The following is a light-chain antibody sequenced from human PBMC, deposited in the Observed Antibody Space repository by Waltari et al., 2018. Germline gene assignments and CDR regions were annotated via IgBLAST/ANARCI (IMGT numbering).Light chain of an antibody. CDR3: CSYAGSYTWV. Sequence: QSALTQPRSVSGSPGPSVTIPCPATSSAVGANNYVSWYQHPPGKAPKLMIYDVSKRPSAVHDRISCSKAGNTASLTIAGLQAEDEADYYCCSYAGSYTWVFGGGTKLTVL. CDR2: DVS. CDR1: SSAVGANNY. V-gene: IGLV2-11*01. J-gene: IGLJ3*02.